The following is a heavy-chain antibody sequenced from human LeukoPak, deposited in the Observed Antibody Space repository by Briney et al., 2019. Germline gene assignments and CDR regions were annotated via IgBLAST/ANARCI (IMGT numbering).Heavy chain of an antibody. V-gene: IGHV1-24*01. D-gene: IGHD3-3*01. Sequence: ASVKVSCKVSGYTLTELSMHWVRQAPGKGLEWTGGFDPEDGETIYAQKFQGRVTMTEDTSTDTAYMELSSLRSEDTAVYYCATARRSSHDFWSKWFDPWGQGTLVTVSS. CDR2: FDPEDGET. CDR1: GYTLTELS. CDR3: ATARRSSHDFWSKWFDP. J-gene: IGHJ5*02.